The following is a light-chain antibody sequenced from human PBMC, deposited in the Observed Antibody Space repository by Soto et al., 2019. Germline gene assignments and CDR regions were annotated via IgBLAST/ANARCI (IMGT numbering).Light chain of an antibody. Sequence: SYELTQPPSVSVAPGQTARITCGGNNIGRKSVHWYQQKPGQAPMLVVYDDSDRPSGIPERFSGSNSGNTATLTITRVEAGDEADYYCQVWDSTNRGVFGGGTKVTVL. CDR2: DDS. CDR1: NIGRKS. V-gene: IGLV3-21*02. J-gene: IGLJ3*02. CDR3: QVWDSTNRGV.